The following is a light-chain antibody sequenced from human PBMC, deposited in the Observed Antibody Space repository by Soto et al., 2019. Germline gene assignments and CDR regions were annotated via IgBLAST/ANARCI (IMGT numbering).Light chain of an antibody. J-gene: IGLJ3*02. CDR1: SSNIGSNY. Sequence: QLVLTQPPSASGTPGQRVTISCSGSSSNIGSNYVYWYQQLPGTAPKLLIYRNNQRPSGVPDRFSGSKSGTSASLAISGFRSEDEADYYCAAWDDSLSALWVFGGGTKLTVL. CDR2: RNN. V-gene: IGLV1-47*01. CDR3: AAWDDSLSALWV.